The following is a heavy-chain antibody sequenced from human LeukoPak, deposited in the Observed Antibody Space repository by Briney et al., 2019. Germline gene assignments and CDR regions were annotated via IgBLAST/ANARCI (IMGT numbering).Heavy chain of an antibody. V-gene: IGHV4-59*01. D-gene: IGHD3-10*01. CDR2: IYYSGST. CDR1: GGSISSYY. Sequence: SETLSLTCTASGGSISSYYWSWIRQPPGKGLEWIGYIYYSGSTNYNPSLKSRVTISVDTSKNQFSLKLSSVTAADTAVYYCARDLGYYGSGSYYFDYWGQGTLVTVSS. J-gene: IGHJ4*02. CDR3: ARDLGYYGSGSYYFDY.